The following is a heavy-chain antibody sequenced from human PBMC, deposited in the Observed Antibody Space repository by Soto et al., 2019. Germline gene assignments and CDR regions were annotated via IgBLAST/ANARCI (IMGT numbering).Heavy chain of an antibody. CDR3: GKVSRKGSAIDFDY. D-gene: IGHD3-10*01. CDR1: GYTFSNYD. J-gene: IGHJ4*02. V-gene: IGHV1-8*01. Sequence: QVQLVQSGAELKKPGASVKVSCKASGYTFSNYDMNWVRQATGQGPEWIGWVNPNNGDTGYAQKCQGRVTLTTDTSTTTAYMELTSLRSEDTAIYYCGKVSRKGSAIDFDYWGQGTLITVSS. CDR2: VNPNNGDT.